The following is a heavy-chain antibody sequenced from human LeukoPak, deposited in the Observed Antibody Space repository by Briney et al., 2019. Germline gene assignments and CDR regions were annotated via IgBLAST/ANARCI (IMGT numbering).Heavy chain of an antibody. J-gene: IGHJ4*02. V-gene: IGHV3-53*01. D-gene: IGHD3-22*01. CDR2: ISGGGST. Sequence: GGSLRLSCAASGFTVSDNYTSWVRQAPGKGLEWVSAISGGGSTYYADSVKGRFIISRDNSKNTVYLQLNSLRAEDTAVYYCARVGYDSSGYQRPFDYWGQGTLVTVSS. CDR1: GFTVSDNY. CDR3: ARVGYDSSGYQRPFDY.